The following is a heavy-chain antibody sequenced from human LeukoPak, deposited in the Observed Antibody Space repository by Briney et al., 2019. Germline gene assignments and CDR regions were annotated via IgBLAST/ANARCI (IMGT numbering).Heavy chain of an antibody. J-gene: IGHJ6*03. V-gene: IGHV1-8*02. D-gene: IGHD6-13*01. CDR2: MNPNSGNT. Sequence: ASVKVSCKASGYTFTGYYMHWVRQATGQGLEWMGWMNPNSGNTGYAQKFQGRVTMTGNTSISTAYMELSSLRSEDTAVYYCARRSSEYSSSWYRVYYYYYYMDVWGKGTTVTISS. CDR3: ARRSSEYSSSWYRVYYYYYYMDV. CDR1: GYTFTGYY.